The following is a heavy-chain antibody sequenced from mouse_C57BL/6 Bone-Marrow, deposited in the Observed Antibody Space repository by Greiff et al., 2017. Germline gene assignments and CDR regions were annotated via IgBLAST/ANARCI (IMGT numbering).Heavy chain of an antibody. CDR3: ARSGYSKYGFAY. Sequence: VQLQQSGPELVKPGASVKMSCKASGYTFTDYNMHWVKQSHGKSLEWIGYINPNNGGTSYNQKFKGKATLTVNKSSSTAYMELRSLTSEDSAVYYCARSGYSKYGFAYWGQGTLVTVSA. CDR2: INPNNGGT. V-gene: IGHV1-22*01. CDR1: GYTFTDYN. D-gene: IGHD2-5*01. J-gene: IGHJ3*01.